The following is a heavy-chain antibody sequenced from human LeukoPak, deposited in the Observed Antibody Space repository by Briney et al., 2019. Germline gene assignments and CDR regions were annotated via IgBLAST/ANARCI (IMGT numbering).Heavy chain of an antibody. J-gene: IGHJ4*02. CDR3: AKDSAAAGTEDFDY. Sequence: GGSLRLSCAASGCTFSSYSMNWVRQAPGKGLEWVSSISSSSSYIYYADSVKGRFTIYRDHAKNSLYLQMNSLRAADPAVYYCAKDSAAAGTEDFDYWGQGTLVTVSS. CDR2: ISSSSSYI. D-gene: IGHD6-13*01. CDR1: GCTFSSYS. V-gene: IGHV3-21*01.